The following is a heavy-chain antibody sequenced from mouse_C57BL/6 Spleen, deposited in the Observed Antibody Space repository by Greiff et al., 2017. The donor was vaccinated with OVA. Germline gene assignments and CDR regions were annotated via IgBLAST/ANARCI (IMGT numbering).Heavy chain of an antibody. J-gene: IGHJ3*01. CDR3: AGYGNYEAWFAY. CDR1: GYTFTSYG. CDR2: IYPRSGNT. Sequence: QVQLKQSGAELARPGASVKLSCKASGYTFTSYGISWVKQRTGQGLEWIGEIYPRSGNTYYNEKFKGKATLTADKSSSTAYMELRSLTSEDSAVYFCAGYGNYEAWFAYWGQGTLVTVSA. V-gene: IGHV1-81*01. D-gene: IGHD2-1*01.